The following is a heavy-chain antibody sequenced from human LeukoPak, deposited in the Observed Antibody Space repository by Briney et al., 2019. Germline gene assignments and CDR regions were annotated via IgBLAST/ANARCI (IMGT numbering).Heavy chain of an antibody. Sequence: KSSETLSLTCTVSGGSISSSRYYWGWIRQPPGKGLEWIGSIYYSGSTYYNPSLKSRVTISVDTSKNQFSLKLSSVTAADTAVYYCARQGADGVVTTFDYWGQGTLVTVSS. D-gene: IGHD3-3*01. CDR2: IYYSGST. V-gene: IGHV4-39*01. CDR3: ARQGADGVVTTFDY. CDR1: GGSISSSRYY. J-gene: IGHJ4*02.